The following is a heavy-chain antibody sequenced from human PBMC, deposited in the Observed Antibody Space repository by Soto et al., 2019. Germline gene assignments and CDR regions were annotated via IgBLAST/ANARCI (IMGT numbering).Heavy chain of an antibody. CDR1: GFSLITRGVG. CDR2: IYWDDDK. J-gene: IGHJ4*02. Sequence: QITLKESGPTLVKPTQTLTLTCTFSGFSLITRGVGVGWIRQPPGKALEWLALIYWDDDKRYSPSLQSRLTISKDTSKKQVVLTMTNMDPVDTATYYCAHRGDTAMVFDYWGQGTLVTVSS. CDR3: AHRGDTAMVFDY. V-gene: IGHV2-5*02. D-gene: IGHD5-18*01.